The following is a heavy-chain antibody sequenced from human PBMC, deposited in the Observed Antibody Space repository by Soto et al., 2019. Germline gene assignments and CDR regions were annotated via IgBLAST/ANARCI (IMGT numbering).Heavy chain of an antibody. CDR1: GFSLSADGVG. CDR3: AHAYGGTSWPNDAFDV. V-gene: IGHV2-5*02. CDR2: IYWDDDT. Sequence: ITLKESGPPLVKPTQTLTLTCSFSGFSLSADGVGVGWIRQPPGKALEWLALIYWDDDTRYRPSLKSRLTITKDSSKTQVVLTMTNMDPVDTATYYCAHAYGGTSWPNDAFDVWGQGTVVTVSS. D-gene: IGHD2-2*01. J-gene: IGHJ3*01.